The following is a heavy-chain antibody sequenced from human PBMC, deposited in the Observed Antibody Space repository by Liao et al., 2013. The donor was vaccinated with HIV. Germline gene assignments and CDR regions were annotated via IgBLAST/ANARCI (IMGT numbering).Heavy chain of an antibody. CDR2: INHSGST. J-gene: IGHJ4*02. CDR1: GGVLQWLL. CDR3: AREGAFNSD. V-gene: IGHV4-34*01. Sequence: QVQLQQWGAGLLKPSETLSLTCAVYGGVLQWLLLELDPPAPQGRGWSGLGEINHSGSTNYNPSLKSRVTISVDTSKNQFSLKLSSVTAADTAVYYCAREGAFNSDWGQGTLVTVSS. D-gene: IGHD1-1*01.